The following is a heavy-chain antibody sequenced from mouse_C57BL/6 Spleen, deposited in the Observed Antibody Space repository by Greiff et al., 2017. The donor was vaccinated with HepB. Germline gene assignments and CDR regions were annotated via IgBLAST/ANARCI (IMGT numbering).Heavy chain of an antibody. V-gene: IGHV1-55*01. D-gene: IGHD1-1*01. CDR3: ARSTVVDAMDY. J-gene: IGHJ4*01. Sequence: QVQLQQSGAELVKPGASVKMSCKASGYTFTSYWITWVKQRPGQGLEWIGDIYPGSGSTNYNEKFKSKATLTVDTSSSTAYMQLSSLASEDSAVYYCARSTVVDAMDYWGQGTSVTVSS. CDR1: GYTFTSYW. CDR2: IYPGSGST.